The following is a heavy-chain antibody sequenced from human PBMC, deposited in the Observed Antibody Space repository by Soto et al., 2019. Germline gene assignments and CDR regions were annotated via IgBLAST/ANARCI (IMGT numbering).Heavy chain of an antibody. J-gene: IGHJ4*02. CDR2: IKSKTDGGTT. D-gene: IGHD2-15*01. Sequence: GGSLRLSCAASGFTFSNAWMNWVRQAPGKGLEWVGRIKSKTDGGTTDYAAPVKARFTISSEESKNMLYLQINSLETDDTAVYYCTIDAVVVLDYWGQGTLVTVSS. CDR1: GFTFSNAW. V-gene: IGHV3-15*07. CDR3: TIDAVVVLDY.